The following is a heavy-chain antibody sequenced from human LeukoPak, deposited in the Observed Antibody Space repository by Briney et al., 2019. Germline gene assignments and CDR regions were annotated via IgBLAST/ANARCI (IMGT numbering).Heavy chain of an antibody. J-gene: IGHJ6*03. CDR2: IIPIFGTA. V-gene: IGHV1-69*05. CDR1: GGTFSSYA. D-gene: IGHD3-10*01. CDR3: ARGPAGRITMVRGVTTYYYYYMDV. Sequence: SVKVSCKSSGGTFSSYAISWVRQAPGQGLEWMGGIIPIFGTANYAQKFQGRVTITTDESTSTAYMELSSLRSEDTAVYYCARGPAGRITMVRGVTTYYYYYMDVWGKGTTVTVSS.